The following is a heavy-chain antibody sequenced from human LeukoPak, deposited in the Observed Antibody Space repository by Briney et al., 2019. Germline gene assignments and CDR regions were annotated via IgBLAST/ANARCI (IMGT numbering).Heavy chain of an antibody. CDR2: ISSSGSTI. Sequence: GGSLRLSCAASGFTFSDCYMSWIRQAPGKGLEWVSYISSSGSTIYYADSVKGRFTISRDNAKNSLYLQMNSLRAEDTAVYYCARSHYDSSGYLFDYWGQGTLVTVSS. V-gene: IGHV3-11*04. D-gene: IGHD3-22*01. J-gene: IGHJ4*02. CDR1: GFTFSDCY. CDR3: ARSHYDSSGYLFDY.